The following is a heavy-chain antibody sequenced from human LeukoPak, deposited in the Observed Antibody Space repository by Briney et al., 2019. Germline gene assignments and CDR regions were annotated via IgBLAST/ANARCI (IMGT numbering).Heavy chain of an antibody. D-gene: IGHD1-26*01. J-gene: IGHJ4*02. V-gene: IGHV3-74*01. CDR2: ISPDGSTT. CDR3: TRGVSGNYGRFDR. Sequence: PGGSLRLSCAASGFTFSNDWMHWVRQALGKGLVWVSRISPDGSTTNYADSVKGRFTISRDNAKNTLHLQMNSLRAEDTAVYFCTRGVSGNYGRFDRWGQGTLVTVSS. CDR1: GFTFSNDW.